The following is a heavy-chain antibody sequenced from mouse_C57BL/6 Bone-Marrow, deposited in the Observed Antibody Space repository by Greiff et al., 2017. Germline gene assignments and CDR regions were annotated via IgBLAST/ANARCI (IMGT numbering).Heavy chain of an antibody. J-gene: IGHJ2*01. CDR1: GFTFSSYA. V-gene: IGHV5-4*01. CDR3: AREITTVRGDY. D-gene: IGHD1-1*01. Sequence: DVHLVESGGGLVKPGGSLKLSCAASGFTFSSYAMSWVRQTPDKRLEWVATISDGGSYTYYPDNVKGRFTISRDNAKNNLYLQMSHLKSEDTAMYYCAREITTVRGDYWGQGTTLTVSS. CDR2: ISDGGSYT.